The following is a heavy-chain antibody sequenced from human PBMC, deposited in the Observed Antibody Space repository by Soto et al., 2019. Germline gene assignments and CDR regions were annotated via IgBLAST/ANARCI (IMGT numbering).Heavy chain of an antibody. CDR1: GYTFTSYD. CDR3: ARAHYYDSSGYYPTFDY. CDR2: MNPNSGNT. D-gene: IGHD3-22*01. Sequence: GASVKVSCKASGYTFTSYDINSVRQATGQGLEWMGWMNPNSGNTGYAQKFQGRVTMTRNTSISTAYMELSSLRSEDTAVYYCARAHYYDSSGYYPTFDYWGQGTLVTAPQ. V-gene: IGHV1-8*01. J-gene: IGHJ4*02.